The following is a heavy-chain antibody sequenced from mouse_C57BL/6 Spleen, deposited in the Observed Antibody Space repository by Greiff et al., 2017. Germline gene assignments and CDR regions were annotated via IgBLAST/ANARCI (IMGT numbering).Heavy chain of an antibody. CDR2: IWGDGST. V-gene: IGHV2-3*01. D-gene: IGHD1-1*01. Sequence: VKLVESGPGLVAPSPCLSISCTVSGFSLTSYGVSWVRQPPGQGLEWLGVIWGDGSTNYYSALISRLSISKDNAKSQVFLKLNSLQTDDTATYYCAKPLTTTIVGAMDYWGQGTSVTVSS. CDR3: AKPLTTTIVGAMDY. CDR1: GFSLTSYG. J-gene: IGHJ4*01.